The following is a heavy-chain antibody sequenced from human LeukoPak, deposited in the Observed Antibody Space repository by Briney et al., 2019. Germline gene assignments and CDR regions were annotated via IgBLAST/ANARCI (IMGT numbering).Heavy chain of an antibody. Sequence: ASVKVSCKASGYTFSNYGIIWVRQAPGQGLEWMGWISTYNGNTNYVQKLQGRVTVTTDTSTSTIYMELRSLRSEDTAVYYCARLRLPIVVVPAATASGWFDPWGQGTLVTVSS. CDR2: ISTYNGNT. J-gene: IGHJ5*02. V-gene: IGHV1-18*01. D-gene: IGHD2-2*01. CDR1: GYTFSNYG. CDR3: ARLRLPIVVVPAATASGWFDP.